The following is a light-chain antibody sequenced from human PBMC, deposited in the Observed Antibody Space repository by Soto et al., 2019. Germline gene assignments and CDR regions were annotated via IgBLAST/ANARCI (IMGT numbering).Light chain of an antibody. V-gene: IGKV1-39*01. J-gene: IGKJ1*01. Sequence: DIQMTQSPSSLSASVGDRVTITCRASQSVSNYLCWYQQNPGKAPKLLIYAASTLQRGVPSRFSGSGSGTDFTLTISSLQPEDFATYYCQQSYGTPRTFGQGTKVEI. CDR1: QSVSNY. CDR3: QQSYGTPRT. CDR2: AAS.